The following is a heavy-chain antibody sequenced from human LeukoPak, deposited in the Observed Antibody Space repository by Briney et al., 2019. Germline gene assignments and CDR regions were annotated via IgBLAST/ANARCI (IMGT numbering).Heavy chain of an antibody. V-gene: IGHV3-21*06. J-gene: IGHJ4*02. Sequence: GGSLRLSCAASGLTFSSYSMNWVRQVPGKGLEWVSSISRRSESTSYADSVKGRFTISRDNAKSSLYLQMNSLRAEDTAVYYCAVVGALYYFDYWGQGTLVTVSS. D-gene: IGHD1-26*01. CDR1: GLTFSSYS. CDR2: ISRRSEST. CDR3: AVVGALYYFDY.